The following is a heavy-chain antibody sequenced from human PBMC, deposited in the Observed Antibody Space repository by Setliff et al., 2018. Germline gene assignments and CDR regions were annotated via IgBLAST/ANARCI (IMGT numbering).Heavy chain of an antibody. D-gene: IGHD3-10*01. Sequence: PGESLKNSCKGSGYSFSTGWIGWVRQMPGKGLEWMGIIYPGDSITRYSPSFQGQVTISVDKSINTAYLQWSSLRASDTAIYYCARHPYYYGSGTYLDNNNRWFHPCGQGTLVTVSS. J-gene: IGHJ5*02. CDR1: GYSFSTGW. CDR2: IYPGDSIT. CDR3: ARHPYYYGSGTYLDNNNRWFHP. V-gene: IGHV5-51*01.